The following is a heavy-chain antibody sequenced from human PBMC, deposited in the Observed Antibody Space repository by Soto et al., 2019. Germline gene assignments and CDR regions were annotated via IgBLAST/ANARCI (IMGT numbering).Heavy chain of an antibody. Sequence: ASVKVSCKASGYAFTIYDINWVRQAPGRGLEWMGWISVHNGNTKYAQKFQGRVTMTIDTSTSTAYLELRSLRSDDTAVYYCARTDGSRRFFSDYWGQGTLVTVSS. CDR1: GYAFTIYD. J-gene: IGHJ4*02. CDR2: ISVHNGNT. CDR3: ARTDGSRRFFSDY. D-gene: IGHD6-13*01. V-gene: IGHV1-18*01.